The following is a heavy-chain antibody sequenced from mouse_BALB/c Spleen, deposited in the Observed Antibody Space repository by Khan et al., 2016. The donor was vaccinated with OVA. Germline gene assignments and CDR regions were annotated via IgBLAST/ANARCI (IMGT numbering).Heavy chain of an antibody. J-gene: IGHJ3*01. CDR3: ARRGLDGVFVY. CDR2: INPSTDYI. D-gene: IGHD1-1*02. Sequence: QVQLQQSGTELAKPGASVRMSCKTSGYTFTTYWIHWVKQRPGQGLEWIGYINPSTDYIDYNQKFKDKATLTADKSSSTAYMQLSSLTSEDSAVYGCARRGLDGVFVYWGQGTLVTVSA. CDR1: GYTFTTYW. V-gene: IGHV1-7*01.